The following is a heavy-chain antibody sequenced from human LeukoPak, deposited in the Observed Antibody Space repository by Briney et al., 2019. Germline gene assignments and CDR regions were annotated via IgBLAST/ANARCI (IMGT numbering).Heavy chain of an antibody. CDR3: ARDRVARVDAFDT. J-gene: IGHJ3*02. Sequence: GGSLRLSCAASGFTFSSYAMSWVRQAPGKGLEWVSAIIGSCSSTYYADSVKGRFTISRDNSKNTLFLQMNSLRAEDPAVYSCARDRVARVDAFDTWGQGTMVTVSS. V-gene: IGHV3-23*01. CDR1: GFTFSSYA. CDR2: IIGSCSST.